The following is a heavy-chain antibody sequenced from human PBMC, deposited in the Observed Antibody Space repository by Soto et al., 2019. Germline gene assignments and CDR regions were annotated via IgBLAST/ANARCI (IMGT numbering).Heavy chain of an antibody. CDR1: GGSFSCYY. J-gene: IGHJ6*02. Sequence: PSETLSLTWAVYGGSFSCYYWSWIRQPPAQGLVWSGEINHRGSTNYNPSLKSRVTISVDTSKNQFSLKLSSVTAEDTAVFYSARVSDSGPGFSISYSYYYCRDVWGQGTTVTVSS. V-gene: IGHV4-34*01. CDR2: INHRGST. D-gene: IGHD3-10*01. CDR3: ARVSDSGPGFSISYSYYYCRDV.